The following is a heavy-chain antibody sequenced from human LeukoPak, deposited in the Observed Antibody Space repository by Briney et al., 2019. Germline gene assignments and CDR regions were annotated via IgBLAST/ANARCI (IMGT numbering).Heavy chain of an antibody. CDR1: GGTFSSYA. CDR3: ARGAEDYGDLDY. J-gene: IGHJ4*02. Sequence: SVKVSCKASGGTFSSYAISWVRQAPGQGLEWMGGIIPIFGTANYAQKFQGRVTITTDESTSTAYMELSRLRSDDAAVYYCARGAEDYGDLDYWGQGTLVTVSS. V-gene: IGHV1-69*05. CDR2: IIPIFGTA. D-gene: IGHD4-17*01.